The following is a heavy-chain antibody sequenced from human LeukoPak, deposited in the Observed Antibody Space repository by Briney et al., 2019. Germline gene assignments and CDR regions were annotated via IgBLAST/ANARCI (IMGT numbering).Heavy chain of an antibody. CDR1: GGSISSGGYY. V-gene: IGHV4-61*08. CDR2: IYYSGST. CDR3: ARARSTSWDYYHYYMDV. J-gene: IGHJ6*03. Sequence: SETLSLTCTVSGGSISSGGYYWSWIRQPPGKGLEWIGYIYYSGSTNYNPSLKSRVTISVDTSKNQFSLKLSSVTAADTAVYYCARARSTSWDYYHYYMDVWGKGTTVTVSS. D-gene: IGHD2-2*01.